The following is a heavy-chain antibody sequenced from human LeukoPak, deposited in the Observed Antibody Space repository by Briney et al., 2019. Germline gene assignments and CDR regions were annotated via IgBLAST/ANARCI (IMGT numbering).Heavy chain of an antibody. Sequence: GASVKVSCKASGYTFTSYGISWVRQAPGQGLEWMGWISAYNGNTNYAQKLQGRVTMTTDTSTSTAYMELRSLRSDDTAVYYCARQGRDYYDSSGYYLLWCFDLWGRGTLVTVSS. CDR2: ISAYNGNT. V-gene: IGHV1-18*01. D-gene: IGHD3-22*01. J-gene: IGHJ2*01. CDR3: ARQGRDYYDSSGYYLLWCFDL. CDR1: GYTFTSYG.